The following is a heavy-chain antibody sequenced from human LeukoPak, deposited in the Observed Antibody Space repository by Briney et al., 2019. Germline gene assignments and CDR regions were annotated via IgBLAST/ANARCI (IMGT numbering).Heavy chain of an antibody. CDR3: ARGPVGATFPYYYGMDV. CDR2: ISWNSGSI. CDR1: GFTFDDYA. V-gene: IGHV3-9*01. D-gene: IGHD1-26*01. J-gene: IGHJ6*02. Sequence: GRSLRLSCAASGFTFDDYAMHWVRQAPGKGLEWVSGISWNSGSIGYADSVKGRFTISRDNAKNSLYLQMNSLRAEDTAVYYCARGPVGATFPYYYGMDVWGQGTTVTVSS.